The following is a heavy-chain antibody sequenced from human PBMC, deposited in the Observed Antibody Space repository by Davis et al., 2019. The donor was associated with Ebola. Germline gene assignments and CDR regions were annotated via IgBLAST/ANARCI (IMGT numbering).Heavy chain of an antibody. CDR1: GYTFTSYG. CDR2: ISAYNGNT. CDR3: ARDPYFMVQGVKPYYYYYGMDV. V-gene: IGHV1-18*01. D-gene: IGHD3-10*01. J-gene: IGHJ6*02. Sequence: AASVKVSCKASGYTFTSYGISWVRQAPGQGLEWMGWISAYNGNTNYAQKLQGRVTMTTDTSTSTAYMELRSLRSDDTAVYYCARDPYFMVQGVKPYYYYYGMDVWGQGTTVTVSS.